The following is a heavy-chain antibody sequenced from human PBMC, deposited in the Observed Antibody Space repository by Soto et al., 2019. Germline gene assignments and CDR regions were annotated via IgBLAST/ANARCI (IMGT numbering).Heavy chain of an antibody. CDR1: GGTLSSYT. V-gene: IGHV1-69*08. CDR3: ARDKGYCSGASCPDFDY. Sequence: QVQLVQSGAEVKKPGSSVKVSCKASGGTLSSYTFSWVRQAPGQGLEWMGRMIPNLGITNYAQKFQGRITIIVDKSTSTAYMELSSLRSEDTAVYYCARDKGYCSGASCPDFDYWGQGTLVNVSS. J-gene: IGHJ4*02. CDR2: MIPNLGIT. D-gene: IGHD2-15*01.